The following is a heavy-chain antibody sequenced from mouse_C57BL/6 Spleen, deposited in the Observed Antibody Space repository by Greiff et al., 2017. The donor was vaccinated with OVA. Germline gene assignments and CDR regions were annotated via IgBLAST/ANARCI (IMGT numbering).Heavy chain of an antibody. CDR3: APTYYSNYEGFAY. V-gene: IGHV1-82*01. CDR2: IYPGDGDT. CDR1: GYAFSSSW. D-gene: IGHD2-5*01. J-gene: IGHJ3*01. Sequence: VQLQQSGPELVKPGASVKISCKASGYAFSSSWMNWVKQRPGKGLEWIGRIYPGDGDTNYNEKFKGKATLTADKSSSTAYMQLSSLTSEDSAVYFCAPTYYSNYEGFAYWGQGTLVTVSA.